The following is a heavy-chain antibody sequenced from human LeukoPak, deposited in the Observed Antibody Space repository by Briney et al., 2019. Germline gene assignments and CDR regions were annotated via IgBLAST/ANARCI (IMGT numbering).Heavy chain of an antibody. J-gene: IGHJ5*02. Sequence: GGSLRLSCAASGYTFSSYAMSWVRQAPGKGLEWVSAISGSGGSTYYADSVKGRFTISRDNSKNTLYLQMNSLRAEDTAVYYCAKGPEPIPANWFDPWGQGTLVPVSS. CDR3: AKGPEPIPANWFDP. CDR1: GYTFSSYA. V-gene: IGHV3-23*01. CDR2: ISGSGGST.